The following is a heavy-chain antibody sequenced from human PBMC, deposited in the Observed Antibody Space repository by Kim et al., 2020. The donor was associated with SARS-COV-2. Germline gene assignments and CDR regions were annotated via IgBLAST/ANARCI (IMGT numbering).Heavy chain of an antibody. CDR1: GFTFSSYA. CDR3: AKAASPVYSSGTTILYYFDY. Sequence: GGSLRLSCAASGFTFSSYAMSWVRQAPGKGLEWVSAISGSGGSTYYADSVKGRFTISRDNSKNTLYLQMNSLRAEDTAVYYCAKAASPVYSSGTTILYYFDYWGQGTLVTVSS. J-gene: IGHJ4*02. CDR2: ISGSGGST. V-gene: IGHV3-23*01. D-gene: IGHD6-19*01.